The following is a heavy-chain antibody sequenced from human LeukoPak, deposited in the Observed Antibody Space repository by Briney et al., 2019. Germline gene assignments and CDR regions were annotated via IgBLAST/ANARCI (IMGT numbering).Heavy chain of an antibody. V-gene: IGHV3-23*01. CDR2: ISGSGGST. D-gene: IGHD3-22*01. CDR1: GFTFSSYA. CDR3: AKGYYYDSSGHDY. J-gene: IGHJ4*02. Sequence: GGSLRLSCAASGFTFSSYAMSWVRQPPGTGLEWVSAISGSGGSTYYANSVKGRFTISRDNSKNTLYLQMNSLRAEDTAVYYCAKGYYYDSSGHDYWGQGTLVTVSS.